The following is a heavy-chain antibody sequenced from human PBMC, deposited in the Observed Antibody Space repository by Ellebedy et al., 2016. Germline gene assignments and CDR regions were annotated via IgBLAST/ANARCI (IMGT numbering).Heavy chain of an antibody. V-gene: IGHV3-11*06. Sequence: GGSLRLSCAASGFTFSDYYMSRIRQAPGKGLEWVSYISSSSSYTNYADSVKGRFTISRDNAKNSLYLQMNSLRAEDTAVYYCARSIVVATGGEAFDIWGQGTMVTVSS. CDR3: ARSIVVATGGEAFDI. CDR1: GFTFSDYY. D-gene: IGHD3-22*01. CDR2: ISSSSSYT. J-gene: IGHJ3*02.